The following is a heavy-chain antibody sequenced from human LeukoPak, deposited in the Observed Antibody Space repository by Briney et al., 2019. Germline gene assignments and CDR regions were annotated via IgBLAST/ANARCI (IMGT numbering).Heavy chain of an antibody. V-gene: IGHV4-59*12. CDR3: ARDLGIAVAGTGSAFDI. CDR1: DGSISSYY. D-gene: IGHD6-19*01. J-gene: IGHJ3*02. CDR2: IYYSGST. Sequence: SETLSLTCTVSDGSISSYYWSWIRQPPGKGLEWIGYIYYSGSTNYNPSLKSRVTISVDTSKNQFSLKLSSVTAADTAVYYCARDLGIAVAGTGSAFDIWGQGTMVTVSS.